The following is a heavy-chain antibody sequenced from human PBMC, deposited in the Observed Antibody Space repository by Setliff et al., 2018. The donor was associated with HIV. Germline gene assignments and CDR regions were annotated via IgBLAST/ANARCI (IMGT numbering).Heavy chain of an antibody. CDR1: GFVLANYD. V-gene: IGHV3-11*04. Sequence: GESLKISCAASGFVLANYDISWVRQAPGKGLEWLSYIGSAGDSTIFYADSVKGRFTISRDDAKNSLYLQMNSLRAEDTAVYYCVRDQVGGGIDYWGQGTLVTVSS. CDR3: VRDQVGGGIDY. CDR2: IGSAGDSTI. J-gene: IGHJ4*02. D-gene: IGHD6-25*01.